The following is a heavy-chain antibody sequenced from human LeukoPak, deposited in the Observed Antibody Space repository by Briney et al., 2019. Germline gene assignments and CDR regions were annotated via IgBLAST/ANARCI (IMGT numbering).Heavy chain of an antibody. J-gene: IGHJ5*01. CDR3: ARAYQPLGGLSFPDS. D-gene: IGHD3-16*01. CDR1: GYTFTSYA. CDR2: INTNTGNP. V-gene: IGHV7-4-1*02. Sequence: ASVKVSCKASGYTFTSYAMNWVRQAAGQGHGWMGWINTNTGNPTYAQGFTGRFVFSLDTSVTTAYLQISSLKAEDTAVYYCARAYQPLGGLSFPDSWGQGTLLTVSS.